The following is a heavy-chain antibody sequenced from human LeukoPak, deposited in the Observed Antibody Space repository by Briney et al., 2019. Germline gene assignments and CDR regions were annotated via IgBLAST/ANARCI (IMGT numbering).Heavy chain of an antibody. CDR1: GFTFSSYV. Sequence: GRSLRLSCAASGFTFSSYVIHWVRQAPGKGLEWVAHISYDGSDKYYADSVKGRFTISRDNSKNTLYLQMNSLRAEDTAVYYCAREDLDYGDPVDWGQGTLVTVSS. V-gene: IGHV3-30-3*01. D-gene: IGHD4-17*01. J-gene: IGHJ4*02. CDR2: ISYDGSDK. CDR3: AREDLDYGDPVD.